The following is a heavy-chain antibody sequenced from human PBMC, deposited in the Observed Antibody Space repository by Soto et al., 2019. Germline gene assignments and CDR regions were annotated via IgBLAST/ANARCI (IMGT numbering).Heavy chain of an antibody. CDR3: ARHVVVVAALSGLGGFDY. V-gene: IGHV4-39*01. CDR1: GGSISSSSYY. Sequence: SETLSLTCTVSGGSISSSSYYWGWIRQPPGKGLEWIGSIYYSGSTYYNPSLKSRVTISVDTSKNQFSLKLSSVTAADTAVYYCARHVVVVAALSGLGGFDYWGQGTLVTVSS. CDR2: IYYSGST. J-gene: IGHJ4*02. D-gene: IGHD2-15*01.